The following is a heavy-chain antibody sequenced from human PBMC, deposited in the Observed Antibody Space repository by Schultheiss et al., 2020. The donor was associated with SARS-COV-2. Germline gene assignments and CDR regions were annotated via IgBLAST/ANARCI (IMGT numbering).Heavy chain of an antibody. V-gene: IGHV1-24*01. D-gene: IGHD4-11*01. CDR2: FDPEDGET. CDR3: AMGGWDYSKSYYYYGMDV. Sequence: ASVKVSCKASGYAFTSYGVSWVRQAPGQGLEWMGGFDPEDGETIYAQKFQGRVTMTEDTSTDTAYMELSSLRSEDTAVYYCAMGGWDYSKSYYYYGMDVWGQGTTVTVSS. J-gene: IGHJ6*02. CDR1: GYAFTSYG.